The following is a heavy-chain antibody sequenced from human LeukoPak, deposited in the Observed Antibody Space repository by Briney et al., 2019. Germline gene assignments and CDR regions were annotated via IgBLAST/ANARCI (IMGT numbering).Heavy chain of an antibody. CDR3: ARDGAGLRPRATAADY. J-gene: IGHJ4*02. V-gene: IGHV1-18*01. Sequence: GASVKVSCKASGYTFTSYGISWVRQAPGQGLEWMGWISAYNGNTNYAQKLQGRVTMTTDTSTSTAYMELRSLRSDDTAVYYCARDGAGLRPRATAADYWGQGTLVTVSS. CDR1: GYTFTSYG. D-gene: IGHD1-26*01. CDR2: ISAYNGNT.